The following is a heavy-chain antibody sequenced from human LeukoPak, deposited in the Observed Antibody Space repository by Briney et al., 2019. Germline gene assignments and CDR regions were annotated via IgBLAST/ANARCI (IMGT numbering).Heavy chain of an antibody. J-gene: IGHJ4*02. CDR3: ARTRYYYNSRSYGAPYYFDY. CDR1: GDSISSYY. V-gene: IGHV4-59*01. CDR2: TYYSGST. D-gene: IGHD3-10*01. Sequence: SETLSLTCTVSGDSISSYYCSWIRQPPGKGLEWIGYTYYSGSTSYNPSLKSRVTISLDTSNNQFSLKLRSVTAADTAVYYCARTRYYYNSRSYGAPYYFDYWGQGTLVTVSS.